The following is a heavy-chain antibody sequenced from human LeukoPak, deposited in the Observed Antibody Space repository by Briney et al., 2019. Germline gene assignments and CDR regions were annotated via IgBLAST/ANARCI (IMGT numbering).Heavy chain of an antibody. CDR1: GYTFTSYA. CDR2: ISAYNGNT. Sequence: GASVKVSCKASGYTFTSYAMHWVRQAPGQRLEWMGWISAYNGNTNYAQKLQGRVTMTRNTSISTAYMELSSLRSEDTAVYYCARTFLVRGVMGIDYWGQGTLVTVSS. CDR3: ARTFLVRGVMGIDY. J-gene: IGHJ4*02. D-gene: IGHD3-10*01. V-gene: IGHV1-3*01.